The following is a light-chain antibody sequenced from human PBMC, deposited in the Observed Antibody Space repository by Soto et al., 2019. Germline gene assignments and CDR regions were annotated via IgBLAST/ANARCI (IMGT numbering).Light chain of an antibody. CDR1: QAITKY. V-gene: IGKV1-33*01. Sequence: DIQITQCPSSLLASIGARVTIPFRAIQAITKYLNWYQQKPGKAPKIMIYDASDLETGVQSRFSGSGSGTDFTLTIRSMQPEDIATYYCKQNDNLPINVGKGTRLALK. CDR3: KQNDNLPIN. CDR2: DAS. J-gene: IGKJ5*01.